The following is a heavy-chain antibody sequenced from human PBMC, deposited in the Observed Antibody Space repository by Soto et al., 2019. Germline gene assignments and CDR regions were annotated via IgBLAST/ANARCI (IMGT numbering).Heavy chain of an antibody. CDR2: IHSDGAK. CDR3: ARSISLPGSADGWFDP. V-gene: IGHV2-26*01. CDR1: GFSLSNAGSG. J-gene: IGHJ5*02. D-gene: IGHD2-21*02. Sequence: SGPTLVNPTETLTLTCTVSGFSLSNAGSGVSWIRQPPGKALEWLAHIHSDGAKTYSSSLQSRLTISRDYSRRQVVLTLTKLDPMDTATYYCARSISLPGSADGWFDPWGQGTPVTVSS.